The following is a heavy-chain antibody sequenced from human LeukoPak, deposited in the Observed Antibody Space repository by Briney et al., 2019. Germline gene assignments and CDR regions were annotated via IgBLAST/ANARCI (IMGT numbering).Heavy chain of an antibody. D-gene: IGHD4-23*01. V-gene: IGHV4-39*01. J-gene: IGHJ4*02. CDR1: GVSISSSSSY. Sequence: PSETLSLTCTVSGVSISSSSSYWGWIRHPPGKGLEWIGSIYYSGGTYYNPSLKSRVTISVDTSKNQFSLKLSSVTAADTAVYYCARLGTTVVAPAYYWGQGTLVTVSS. CDR2: IYYSGGT. CDR3: ARLGTTVVAPAYY.